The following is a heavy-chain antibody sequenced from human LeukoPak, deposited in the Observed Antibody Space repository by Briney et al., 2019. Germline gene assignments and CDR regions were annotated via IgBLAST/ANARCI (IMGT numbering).Heavy chain of an antibody. D-gene: IGHD6-19*01. V-gene: IGHV1-2*02. J-gene: IGHJ4*02. CDR3: ARDRAAVAGTLFGY. Sequence: GASVTVSCTASGYAFTGYYMHWVRQAPGQGLEWMGWINPNSGGTNYAQKFQGRVTMTRDTSISTAYMELSRLRSDDTAVYYCARDRAAVAGTLFGYWGQGTLVTVSS. CDR1: GYAFTGYY. CDR2: INPNSGGT.